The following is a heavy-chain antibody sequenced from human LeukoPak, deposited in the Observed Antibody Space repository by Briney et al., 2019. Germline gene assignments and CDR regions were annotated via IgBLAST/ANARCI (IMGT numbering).Heavy chain of an antibody. CDR3: AKWRSILVLITAFDF. J-gene: IGHJ4*02. Sequence: GGSLRLSCAASGFTFSSYAMSWVRQPPGKGLEWVSAISGSGGSTYYADSVKGRFTISRDNSKNTLYLQMNSLRAEDTAVYYCAKWRSILVLITAFDFWGQGTLVTVSS. V-gene: IGHV3-23*01. D-gene: IGHD3-22*01. CDR1: GFTFSSYA. CDR2: ISGSGGST.